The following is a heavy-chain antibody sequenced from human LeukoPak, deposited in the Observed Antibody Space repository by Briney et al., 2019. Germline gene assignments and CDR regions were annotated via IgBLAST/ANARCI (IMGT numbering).Heavy chain of an antibody. V-gene: IGHV4-30-4*02. CDR3: ARGGQLWPRDDY. CDR2: IYDSGST. CDR1: GASIRSGDYY. D-gene: IGHD3-16*01. J-gene: IGHJ4*02. Sequence: SETLSLTCTVSGASIRSGDYYWSWIRQPPGKGLEWIGYIYDSGSTYYNPSLKSRVTISADTSKNQFSLKLSSVTAADTAVYYCARGGQLWPRDDYWGQGTLVTVSS.